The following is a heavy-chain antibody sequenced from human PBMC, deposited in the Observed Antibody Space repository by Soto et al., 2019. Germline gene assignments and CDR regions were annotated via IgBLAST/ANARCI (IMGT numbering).Heavy chain of an antibody. CDR3: AGTTSHQWYYMDV. V-gene: IGHV6-1*01. CDR1: GDSVSSNSAA. CDR2: TYYRSRWYN. D-gene: IGHD1-7*01. J-gene: IGHJ6*03. Sequence: QVQLQESGPGLVKPSQILSLTCAISGDSVSSNSAAWNWISLSPSRGLEWLARTYYRSRWYNDYAVSVRSRLTVNPDPSKNQFSLQLTYVTPEDTAVYYCAGTTSHQWYYMDVWGKGTTVTVSS.